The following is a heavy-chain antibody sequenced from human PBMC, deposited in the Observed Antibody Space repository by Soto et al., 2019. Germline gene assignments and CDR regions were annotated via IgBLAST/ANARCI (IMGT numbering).Heavy chain of an antibody. CDR2: LNPDTGNT. V-gene: IGHV1-3*01. Sequence: QVQLVQSGAELKKPGASVNISCTASGFTFSDNLINWVRQAPGQGLEWVGWLNPDTGNTRYAETFQCRVTISRHSSASIAYRELSDLESEDTALYCCARDRDRVSPRAKDAFEVWGQGTLMTVSS. J-gene: IGHJ3*01. CDR3: ARDRDRVSPRAKDAFEV. CDR1: GFTFSDNL.